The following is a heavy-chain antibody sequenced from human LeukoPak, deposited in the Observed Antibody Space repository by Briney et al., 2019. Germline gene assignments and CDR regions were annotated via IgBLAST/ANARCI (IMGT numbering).Heavy chain of an antibody. CDR3: ARDKHLPSGWYGLHFDY. D-gene: IGHD6-19*01. V-gene: IGHV1-2*02. J-gene: IGHJ4*02. Sequence: ASVKVSCKTSGYTFTGYYIHWVRQAPGQGLEWMGWINPNSGGTNYAQKFQGRVTMTRDTSINTAYVELSRLRSDDTAVYYCARDKHLPSGWYGLHFDYWGQGTLVTVSS. CDR1: GYTFTGYY. CDR2: INPNSGGT.